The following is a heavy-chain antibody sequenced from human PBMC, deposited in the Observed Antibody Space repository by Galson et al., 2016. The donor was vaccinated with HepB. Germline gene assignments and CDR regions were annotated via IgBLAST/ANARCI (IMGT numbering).Heavy chain of an antibody. J-gene: IGHJ2*01. V-gene: IGHV4-59*01. CDR3: ARDYNWYFDV. CDR1: GGSIRGFY. CDR2: VYYSGST. Sequence: SETLSLTCTVSGGSIRGFYWSWIRQPPGKGLEWIGYVYYSGSTNYNPSLKSRVTISVDTSKNQFSLNLNSVTAADPAVYYCARDYNWYFDVWGRGTLVTVSS. D-gene: IGHD3-10*01.